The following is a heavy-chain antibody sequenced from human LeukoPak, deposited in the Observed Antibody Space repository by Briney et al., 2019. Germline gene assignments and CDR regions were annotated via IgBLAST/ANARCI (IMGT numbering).Heavy chain of an antibody. J-gene: IGHJ4*02. CDR2: ISSSSTYI. D-gene: IGHD3-16*01. Sequence: GGSLRLSCAASGITFSSYSMNWVRQAPGKGLEWVSSISSSSTYIYYADLVKGRFTISRDNDKNSLYLQMNSVRAEDTAVYYCARGGIARDFDYWGQGTLVTVSS. CDR3: ARGGIARDFDY. CDR1: GITFSSYS. V-gene: IGHV3-21*01.